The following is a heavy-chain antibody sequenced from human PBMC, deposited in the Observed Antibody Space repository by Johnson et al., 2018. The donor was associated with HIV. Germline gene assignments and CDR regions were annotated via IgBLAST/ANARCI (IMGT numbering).Heavy chain of an antibody. V-gene: IGHV3-74*01. Sequence: EQLVESGGGLVQPGGSLRLSCAATGFTFSSHWMHWVRQVPGKGLVWVSRINSEGTIINYADSVKGRFTISRDNAKKSMYLQMNSLRAEDTALYYCARDSTPWGGDHVGYAFDIWGRGTMVTVSS. CDR2: INSEGTII. D-gene: IGHD4-17*01. J-gene: IGHJ3*02. CDR1: GFTFSSHW. CDR3: ARDSTPWGGDHVGYAFDI.